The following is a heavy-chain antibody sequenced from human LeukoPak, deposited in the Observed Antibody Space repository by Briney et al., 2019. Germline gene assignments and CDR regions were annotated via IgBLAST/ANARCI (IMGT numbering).Heavy chain of an antibody. Sequence: SETLSLTCTVSGGSISSYYWSWIRQPPGKGLEWIGYIYYSGSTNYNPSLKSRVTISVDTSKNQFSLNLTSVSAADTAVYYCACTPQLTDAFDIWGQGAMVTVSS. CDR1: GGSISSYY. V-gene: IGHV4-59*12. J-gene: IGHJ3*02. CDR2: IYYSGST. CDR3: ACTPQLTDAFDI. D-gene: IGHD2-2*01.